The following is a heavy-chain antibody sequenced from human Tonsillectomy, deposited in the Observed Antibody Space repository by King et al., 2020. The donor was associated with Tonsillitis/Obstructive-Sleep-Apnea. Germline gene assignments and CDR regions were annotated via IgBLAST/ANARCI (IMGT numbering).Heavy chain of an antibody. CDR3: ARGLGYCSGTSCYNWFDP. V-gene: IGHV1-69*01. CDR1: GGTFSSYG. CDR2: INPICGTA. J-gene: IGHJ5*02. Sequence: QLVQSGAEVKKPGSSVKVSCKASGGTFSSYGINWVRQAPGQGLELMGGINPICGTANYAQKFQGRVTITADESTGTSYMELSSLRSEDTAVYFCARGLGYCSGTSCYNWFDPWGQGTLVTVSS. D-gene: IGHD2-2*01.